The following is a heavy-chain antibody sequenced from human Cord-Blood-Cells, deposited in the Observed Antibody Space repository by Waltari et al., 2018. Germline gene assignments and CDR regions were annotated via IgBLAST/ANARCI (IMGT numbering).Heavy chain of an antibody. V-gene: IGHV4-34*01. J-gene: IGHJ4*02. CDR2: INHSGST. D-gene: IGHD6-19*01. CDR1: GGSFRGYY. Sequence: QVQLQQWGAGLLKPSETLSLTCAVYGGSFRGYYWSWIRQPPGKGLEWIGEINHSGSTNYNPSLKSRVTISVDTSKNQFSLKLSSVTAADTAVYYCAREAGLRTFFDYWGQGTLVTVSS. CDR3: AREAGLRTFFDY.